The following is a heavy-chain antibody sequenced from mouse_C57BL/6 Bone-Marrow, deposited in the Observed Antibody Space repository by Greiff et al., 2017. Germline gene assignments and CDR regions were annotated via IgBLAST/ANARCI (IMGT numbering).Heavy chain of an antibody. CDR2: INPNNGGT. J-gene: IGHJ3*01. V-gene: IGHV1-26*01. Sequence: EVQLQQSGPELVKPGASVKISCKASGYTFTDYYMNWVKQSHGKSLEWIGDINPNNGGTSYNQKFKGKATLTVDKSSSTAYMELRSLTSEDSAVYYCARSTSRVFAYWGQGTLVTVSA. CDR1: GYTFTDYY. CDR3: ARSTSRVFAY.